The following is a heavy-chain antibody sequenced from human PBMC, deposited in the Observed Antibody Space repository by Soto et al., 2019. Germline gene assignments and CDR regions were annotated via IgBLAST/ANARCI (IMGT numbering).Heavy chain of an antibody. V-gene: IGHV1-2*04. D-gene: IGHD3-10*01. CDR1: GYTFTSYA. CDR3: AKYDSGRAYFDY. J-gene: IGHJ4*02. Sequence: ASVKVSCKASGYTFTSYAMHWVRQAPGQRLEWMGWINPNSGGTNYAQKFQGWVTMTRDTSISTAYMELSRLRSDDTAVYYCAKYDSGRAYFDYWGQGTLVTVSS. CDR2: INPNSGGT.